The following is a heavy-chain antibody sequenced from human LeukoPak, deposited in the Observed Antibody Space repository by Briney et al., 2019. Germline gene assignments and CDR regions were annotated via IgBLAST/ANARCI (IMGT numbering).Heavy chain of an antibody. D-gene: IGHD6-19*01. CDR3: AKDIGAVAGYAFDI. CDR2: ISWDGGST. Sequence: PGGSLRLSCAASGFTFDDYTMHWVRQAPGKGLEWVSLISWDGGSTYYADSVKGRFTISRDNSKNSLYLQMNSLRTEDTALYYCAKDIGAVAGYAFDIWGQGTMVTVSS. J-gene: IGHJ3*02. V-gene: IGHV3-43*01. CDR1: GFTFDDYT.